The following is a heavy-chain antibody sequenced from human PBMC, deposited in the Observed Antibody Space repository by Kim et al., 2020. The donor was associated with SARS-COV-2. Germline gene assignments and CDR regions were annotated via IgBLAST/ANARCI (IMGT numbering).Heavy chain of an antibody. V-gene: IGHV3-48*03. CDR3: ARDRSAELRYFDWLLSGNWFDP. D-gene: IGHD3-9*01. CDR2: ISSSGSTI. CDR1: GFTFSSYE. Sequence: GGSLRLSCAASGFTFSSYEMNWVRQAPGKGLEWVSYISSSGSTIYYADSVKGRFTISRDNAKNSLYLQMNSLRAEDTAVYYCARDRSAELRYFDWLLSGNWFDPWGQGTLVTVSS. J-gene: IGHJ5*02.